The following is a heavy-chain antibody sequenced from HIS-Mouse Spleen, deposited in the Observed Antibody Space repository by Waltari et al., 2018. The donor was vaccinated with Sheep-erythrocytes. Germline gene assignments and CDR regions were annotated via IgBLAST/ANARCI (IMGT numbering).Heavy chain of an antibody. Sequence: EVQLVQSGAEVKKPGESLKISCKGSGYSFTSYCIGWVPQMPGKGLEWMGIIYPGDSDTRYSPSFQGQVTISADKSISTAYLQWSSLKASDTAMYYCARRTYYDFWSGYYTDAFDIWGQGTMVTVSS. J-gene: IGHJ3*02. V-gene: IGHV5-51*03. D-gene: IGHD3-3*01. CDR1: GYSFTSYC. CDR3: ARRTYYDFWSGYYTDAFDI. CDR2: IYPGDSDT.